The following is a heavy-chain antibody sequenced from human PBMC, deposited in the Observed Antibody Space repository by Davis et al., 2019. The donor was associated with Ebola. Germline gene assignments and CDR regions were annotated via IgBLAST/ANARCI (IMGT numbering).Heavy chain of an antibody. CDR3: ARILRSGWYYYFDY. Sequence: GESLKISCAASGFTFSDYYMSWIRQAPGKGLEWVSYISSSSSTIYYADSLKGRFTTSRDNAKNSLYLQMNSLRAEDTAVYYCARILRSGWYYYFDYWGQGTLVTVSS. D-gene: IGHD6-19*01. CDR1: GFTFSDYY. CDR2: ISSSSSTI. J-gene: IGHJ4*02. V-gene: IGHV3-11*04.